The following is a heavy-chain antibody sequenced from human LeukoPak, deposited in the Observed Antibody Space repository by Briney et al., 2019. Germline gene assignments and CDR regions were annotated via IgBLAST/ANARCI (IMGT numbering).Heavy chain of an antibody. D-gene: IGHD2-2*01. CDR2: ISSSGSTI. CDR3: ARSYCSSTSCFDAFDI. Sequence: YYWGWIRQAPGKGLEWVSYISSSGSTIYYADSVKGRFTISRDNAKNSLYLQMNSLRAEDTAVYYCARSYCSSTSCFDAFDIWGQGTMVTVSS. J-gene: IGHJ3*02. CDR1: YY. V-gene: IGHV3-11*01.